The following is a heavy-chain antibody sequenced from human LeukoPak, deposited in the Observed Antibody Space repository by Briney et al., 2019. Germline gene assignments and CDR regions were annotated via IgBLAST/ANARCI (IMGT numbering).Heavy chain of an antibody. CDR2: FDPEDGET. CDR1: GYTLTEMS. V-gene: IGHV1-24*01. J-gene: IGHJ6*02. D-gene: IGHD2-2*01. CDR3: TTCLNGAGQPVAIYYYGMDV. Sequence: GASVKVSCKDSGYTLTEMSIHWVRQAPGAALEWRGGFDPEDGETVYAPKFQGRVTMTEDTSADTAYMELSSLGSEDTAVYYCTTCLNGAGQPVAIYYYGMDVWGQGTTVTVSS.